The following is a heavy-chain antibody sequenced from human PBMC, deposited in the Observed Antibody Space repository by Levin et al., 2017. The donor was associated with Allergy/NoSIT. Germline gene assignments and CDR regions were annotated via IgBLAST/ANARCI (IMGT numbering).Heavy chain of an antibody. CDR1: GFTFDDYG. CDR2: INWNGGST. CDR3: ARGPSSSWYYFDY. V-gene: IGHV3-20*04. Sequence: GESLKISCAASGFTFDDYGMSWVRQAPGKGLEWVSGINWNGGSTGYADSVKGRFTISRDNAKNSLYLQMNSLRAEDTALYYCARGPSSSWYYFDYWGQGTLVTVSS. J-gene: IGHJ4*02. D-gene: IGHD6-13*01.